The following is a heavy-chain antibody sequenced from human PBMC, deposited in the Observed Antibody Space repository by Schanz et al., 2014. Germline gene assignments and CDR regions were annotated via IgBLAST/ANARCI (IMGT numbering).Heavy chain of an antibody. CDR2: ISWNSGSI. CDR3: ARDAVTSVLTPGFYY. D-gene: IGHD4-17*01. Sequence: EVQLVESGGGLVQPGRSLRLSCAASGFPFNEYGMLWVRQAPGKGLEWVSSISWNSGSIDYADSVKGRFTISRDNSKNTLFLQMSSLRAEDTAVYYCARDAVTSVLTPGFYYWGQGTLVTVSS. J-gene: IGHJ4*02. CDR1: GFPFNEYG. V-gene: IGHV3-9*01.